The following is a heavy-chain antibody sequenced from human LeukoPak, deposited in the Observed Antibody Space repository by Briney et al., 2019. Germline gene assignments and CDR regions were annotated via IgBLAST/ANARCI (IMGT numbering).Heavy chain of an antibody. V-gene: IGHV3-15*01. CDR3: ARVRRAKRQNRYYFFYYMDV. CDR1: GFTMRNDF. D-gene: IGHD1-14*01. Sequence: GGSLRLSCAGPGFTMRNDFMTWVRQAPGKGLEWVGRIKSELDGGTTDYAAPVKGRFAISRDSTNTLYLQMNSLRAEDTAVHFCARVRRAKRQNRYYFFYYMDVWGKGTTVTVSS. CDR2: IKSELDGGTT. J-gene: IGHJ6*03.